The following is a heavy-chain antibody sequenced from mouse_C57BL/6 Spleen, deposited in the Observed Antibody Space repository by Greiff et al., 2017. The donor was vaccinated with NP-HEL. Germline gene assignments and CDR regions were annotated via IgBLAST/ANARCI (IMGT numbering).Heavy chain of an antibody. CDR3: ARSGYGNYDAMDY. D-gene: IGHD2-1*01. J-gene: IGHJ4*01. Sequence: VQLQQSGAELAKPGASVKLSCKASGYTFTSYWMHWVKQRPGQGLEWIGYINPSSGYTKYNQKFKDKATLTADKSSSTAYMQLSSLTYEDSAVDYCARSGYGNYDAMDYWGQGTSVTVSS. V-gene: IGHV1-7*01. CDR2: INPSSGYT. CDR1: GYTFTSYW.